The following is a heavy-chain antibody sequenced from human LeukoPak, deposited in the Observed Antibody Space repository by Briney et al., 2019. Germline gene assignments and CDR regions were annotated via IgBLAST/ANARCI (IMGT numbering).Heavy chain of an antibody. CDR1: GFTSTNYE. D-gene: IGHD3-22*01. J-gene: IGHJ4*02. CDR2: ISSSGTTI. CDR3: ARDNYDSSTPYYFDY. V-gene: IGHV3-48*03. Sequence: PGGSLRLSCAASGFTSTNYEMTWVRQAPGKGLEWVSYISSSGTTIYYADSVKGRFTISRDSAKNSLYLQMNSLRAEDTAVYYCARDNYDSSTPYYFDYWGQGTLVTVSS.